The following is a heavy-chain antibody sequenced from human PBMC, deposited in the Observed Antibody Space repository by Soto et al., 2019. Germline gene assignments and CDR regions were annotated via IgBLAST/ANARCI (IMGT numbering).Heavy chain of an antibody. J-gene: IGHJ6*03. CDR1: GYTFTSYY. V-gene: IGHV1-46*01. CDR3: ERPYCSSTSCPPYYYYYMDV. Sequence: GASVKVSCKASGYTFTSYYMHWVRQAPGQGLEWMGIINPSGGSTSYAQKFQGRVTMTRDTSTSTVYMELSSLRSEDTAVYYCERPYCSSTSCPPYYYYYMDVWGKGTTVTVSS. D-gene: IGHD2-2*01. CDR2: INPSGGST.